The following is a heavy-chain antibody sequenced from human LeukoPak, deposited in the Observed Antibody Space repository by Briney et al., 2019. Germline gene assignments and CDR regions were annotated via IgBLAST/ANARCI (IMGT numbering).Heavy chain of an antibody. Sequence: GGSLRLSCAASGFTFSSYAMSWVRQAPGKGLEWVSAISGSGGSTYYADSVKGRFTISRDNSKNTMHLQMNSLRAEDTAVYYCAKSRGYIYGYCDYWGQGTLVTVSS. CDR3: AKSRGYIYGYCDY. J-gene: IGHJ4*02. V-gene: IGHV3-23*01. CDR2: ISGSGGST. CDR1: GFTFSSYA. D-gene: IGHD5-18*01.